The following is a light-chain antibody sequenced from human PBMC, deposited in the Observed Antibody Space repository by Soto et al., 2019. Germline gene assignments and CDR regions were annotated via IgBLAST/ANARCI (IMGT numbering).Light chain of an antibody. CDR2: GAS. J-gene: IGKJ1*01. CDR3: QQYNNWKT. Sequence: EIVMTQFPSTLSVTPGERATLSCRASQSVSSNLAWYQQKPGQAPRLLTYGASTRATGIPARFSGSGSGTEFTLTISSLQSEDFAVYYCQQYNNWKTFGQGTKV. CDR1: QSVSSN. V-gene: IGKV3-15*01.